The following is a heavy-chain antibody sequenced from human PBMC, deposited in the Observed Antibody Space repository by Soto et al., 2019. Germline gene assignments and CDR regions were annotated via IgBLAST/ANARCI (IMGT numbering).Heavy chain of an antibody. V-gene: IGHV1-69*08. J-gene: IGHJ6*02. D-gene: IGHD7-27*01. CDR2: IIPILGIA. CDR3: ARDNPQNWGNGMDV. CDR1: GGTFSSYT. Sequence: QVQLVQSGAEVKKPGSSVKVSCKASGGTFSSYTISWVRQAPGQGLEWMGRIIPILGIANYAQKFQGRVTITADKSTSTAYMELSRLRSEDTAVYYCARDNPQNWGNGMDVWGQGTTVTVSS.